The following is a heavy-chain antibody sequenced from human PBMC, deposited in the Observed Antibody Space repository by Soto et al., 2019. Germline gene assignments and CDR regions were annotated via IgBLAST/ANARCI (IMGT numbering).Heavy chain of an antibody. CDR2: IYPGDSDT. D-gene: IGHD6-6*01. Sequence: PGESLKISCKGSGYSFTSYWIGWVRQMPGKGLEWMGIIYPGDSDTRYSPSFQGQVTISADKSISTAYLQWSSLKASDTAMYYCARLNGVAALYYHYGLDVWGQGTTVTVSS. J-gene: IGHJ6*02. CDR1: GYSFTSYW. V-gene: IGHV5-51*01. CDR3: ARLNGVAALYYHYGLDV.